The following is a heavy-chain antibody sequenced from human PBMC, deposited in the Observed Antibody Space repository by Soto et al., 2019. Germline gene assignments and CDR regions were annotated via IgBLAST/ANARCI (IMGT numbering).Heavy chain of an antibody. CDR3: ARDYLSSTLSLRYFDF. D-gene: IGHD2-2*01. V-gene: IGHV1-46*01. CDR1: GYSFISHY. CDR2: INPSGGSA. J-gene: IGHJ4*02. Sequence: QVQLVQSGAEVTRPGASVKVYCKASGYSFISHYIHWVRHAPGQGLEWMGFINPSGGSATLAQKFQGRVTMTRDTSTSTVYMDLTILRSEDAAVYYCARDYLSSTLSLRYFDFWGQGTLVTVSS.